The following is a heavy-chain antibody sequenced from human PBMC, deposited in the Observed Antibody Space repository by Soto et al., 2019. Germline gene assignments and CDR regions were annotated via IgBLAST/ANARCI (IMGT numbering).Heavy chain of an antibody. Sequence: QFFESGGDLVQPGGSLRVHCVASGFIFGDYAMSWVRQAPGKGLEWVSSVGGGGTDTYYAASVKGRFTISRDNSKSKLYLQMNNLSAEDTAVYYCAKDALPYNGKWDWFATWGQGTLAIVSS. D-gene: IGHD1-20*01. CDR2: VGGGGTDT. V-gene: IGHV3-23*01. J-gene: IGHJ5*02. CDR1: GFIFGDYA. CDR3: AKDALPYNGKWDWFAT.